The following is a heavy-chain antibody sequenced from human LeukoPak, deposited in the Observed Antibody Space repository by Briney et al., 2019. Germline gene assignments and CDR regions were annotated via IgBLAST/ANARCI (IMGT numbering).Heavy chain of an antibody. CDR2: ISYSGST. CDR3: ADSVGWYWNFDY. V-gene: IGHV4-39*01. D-gene: IGHD6-19*01. Sequence: SETLSLTCTVSGGSISSSNYYWGWIRQPPGKGPEWIGCISYSGSTYYNPSLKSRVTISVDTSKNQFSLKLTSVTAADTAVYYCADSVGWYWNFDYWGQGALVTVSP. J-gene: IGHJ4*02. CDR1: GGSISSSNYY.